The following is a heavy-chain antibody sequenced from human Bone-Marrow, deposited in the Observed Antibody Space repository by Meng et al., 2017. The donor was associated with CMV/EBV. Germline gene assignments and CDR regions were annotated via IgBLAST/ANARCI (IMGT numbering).Heavy chain of an antibody. V-gene: IGHV3-21*03. J-gene: IGHJ4*02. CDR2: TSRSSNYR. CDR1: GCTFSRHS. Sequence: GGSLRLSCVGSGCTFSRHSMKWVRQAPGKGLERVTSTSRSSNYREYTDSPKGRFTISRDNAKHSLYLQMNSLKTEDTAVYYCTTATNDYWGQGTLVTVSS. CDR3: TTATNDY. D-gene: IGHD1-1*01.